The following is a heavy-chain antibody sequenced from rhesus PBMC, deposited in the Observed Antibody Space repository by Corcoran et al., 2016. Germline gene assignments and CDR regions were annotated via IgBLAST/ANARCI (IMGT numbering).Heavy chain of an antibody. J-gene: IGHJ4*01. CDR1: GGSFSSYW. CDR3: ARGDYEDDYSYYYFDY. V-gene: IGHV4-80*01. CDR2: INGNSGST. Sequence: QVQLQESGPGLVKPSETLSLTCAVSGGSFSSYWWSWIRQPPGKGLEWMGEINGNSGSTNSNPSLKSRVTISKDASKNQFSLKLSSVTTADTAVYYCARGDYEDDYSYYYFDYWGQGVLVTVSS. D-gene: IGHD3-9*01.